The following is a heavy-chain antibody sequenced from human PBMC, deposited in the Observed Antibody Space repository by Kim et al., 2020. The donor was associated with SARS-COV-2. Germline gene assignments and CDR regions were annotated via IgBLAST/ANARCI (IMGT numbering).Heavy chain of an antibody. D-gene: IGHD5-12*01. CDR1: GFTFSSYS. CDR2: ISSSSSTI. CDR3: ARDGRWLHRAFGY. Sequence: GGSLRLFCADSGFTFSSYSMNWVRQAPGKGLEWVSYISSSSSTIYYADSVKGRFTISRDNAKNSLYLQMNSLRAEDTAVYYCARDGRWLHRAFGYWGQGTLVTVSS. J-gene: IGHJ4*02. V-gene: IGHV3-48*04.